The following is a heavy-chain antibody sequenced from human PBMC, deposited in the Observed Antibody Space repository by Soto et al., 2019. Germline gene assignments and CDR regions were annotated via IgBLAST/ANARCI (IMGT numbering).Heavy chain of an antibody. V-gene: IGHV1-18*01. D-gene: IGHD5-12*01. CDR1: GYTFTSYG. CDR2: ISAYNGNT. J-gene: IGHJ5*02. CDR3: AXXKRGYDSHWFDP. Sequence: AXVKVSCKASGYTFTSYGISWVRQAPGQGLEWMGWISAYNGNTNYAQKLQGRVTMTTDTSTSTAYMELRSLRSDDTAVYYCAXXKRGYDSHWFDPWGQGTLVTVSS.